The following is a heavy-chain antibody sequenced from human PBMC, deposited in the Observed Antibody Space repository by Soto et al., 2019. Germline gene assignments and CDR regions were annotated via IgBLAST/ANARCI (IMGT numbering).Heavy chain of an antibody. V-gene: IGHV3-23*01. CDR1: GLTLSRHA. Sequence: PGGSLRLSCAASGLTLSRHAMTWARQAPGKGLEWVATLNPSGSNTHYADSVKGRFTISRDNSRNTVDLQMNNLRAEDTALYYCVSWVPAHFDYWGKGTLVTVSS. D-gene: IGHD7-27*01. CDR3: VSWVPAHFDY. J-gene: IGHJ4*02. CDR2: LNPSGSNT.